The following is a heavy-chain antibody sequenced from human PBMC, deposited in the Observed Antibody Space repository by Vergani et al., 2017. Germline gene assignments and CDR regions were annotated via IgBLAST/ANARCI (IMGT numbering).Heavy chain of an antibody. J-gene: IGHJ3*02. D-gene: IGHD3-22*01. V-gene: IGHV3-33*01. CDR3: ASLTSRRYYDSSGFGDAFDI. CDR2: TWYDGNNK. CDR1: GFTFNQYG. Sequence: QVQLVESGGGVVQPGRSLRLSCAASGFTFNQYGMHWVRQAPGKGLEWVAVTWYDGNNKQYADSVKGRFTISRDNSKSTMYLQMNSLRAEDTAVYYCASLTSRRYYDSSGFGDAFDIWGQGTMVTVSS.